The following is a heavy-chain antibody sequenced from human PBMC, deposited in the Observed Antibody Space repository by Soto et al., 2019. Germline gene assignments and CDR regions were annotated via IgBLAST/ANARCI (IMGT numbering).Heavy chain of an antibody. J-gene: IGHJ4*02. CDR2: IYPDDSNI. CDR1: GFTFTNYW. V-gene: IGHV5-51*01. Sequence: GESLKISCKGSGFTFTNYWIAWVRQMPGKGLEWMGIIYPDDSNITYSPSFQGQVTISADKSITTAYLQWSSLKASDTAIYYCARHLGYYYDSSGYYYGYWGQGTRVTVSS. CDR3: ARHLGYYYDSSGYYYGY. D-gene: IGHD3-22*01.